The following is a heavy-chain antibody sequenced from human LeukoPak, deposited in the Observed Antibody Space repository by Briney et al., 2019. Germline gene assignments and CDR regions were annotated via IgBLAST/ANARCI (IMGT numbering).Heavy chain of an antibody. J-gene: IGHJ4*02. CDR3: ARDYCSSTSCIGVDY. CDR2: VYYSGST. V-gene: IGHV4-59*08. CDR1: GGSISGYY. Sequence: SETLSLTCTVSGGSISGYYWSWIRQPPGKGLEWIGYVYYSGSTYYNPSLKSRVTISVDTSKNQFSLKLSSVTAADTAVYYCARDYCSSTSCIGVDYWGQGTLVTVSS. D-gene: IGHD2-2*01.